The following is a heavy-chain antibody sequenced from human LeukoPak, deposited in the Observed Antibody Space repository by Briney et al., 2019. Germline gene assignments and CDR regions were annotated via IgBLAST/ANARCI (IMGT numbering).Heavy chain of an antibody. V-gene: IGHV4-59*12. CDR1: GGSISSYY. D-gene: IGHD6-19*01. Sequence: SETLSLTCTVSGGSISSYYWIWIRHPPGKGLEWIGYIYYSGSTNYNPSLKSRVTISVETSKNQFSLKLSSVTAADTAVYYCARASSGWYYYWGQGTLVTVSS. CDR3: ARASSGWYYY. CDR2: IYYSGST. J-gene: IGHJ4*02.